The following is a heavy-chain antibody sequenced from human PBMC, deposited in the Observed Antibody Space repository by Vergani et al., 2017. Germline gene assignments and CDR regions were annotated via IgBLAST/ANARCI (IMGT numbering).Heavy chain of an antibody. Sequence: EVQLVESGGGLVKPGGSLRLSCAASGFTFSSYSMNWVRQAPGKGLEYVSAISSNGGSTYYANSVKGRFTISRDNSKNTLYLQMGSLRAEDMAVYYCARGGGGSPPDYWGQGTLVTVSS. J-gene: IGHJ4*02. CDR3: ARGGGGSPPDY. CDR2: ISSNGGST. V-gene: IGHV3-64*01. D-gene: IGHD3-16*01. CDR1: GFTFSSYS.